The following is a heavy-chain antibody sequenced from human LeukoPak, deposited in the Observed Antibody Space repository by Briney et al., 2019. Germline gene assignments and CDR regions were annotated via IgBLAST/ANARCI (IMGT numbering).Heavy chain of an antibody. J-gene: IGHJ3*02. D-gene: IGHD2-21*01. CDR2: ISSGSRAI. V-gene: IGHV3-48*04. CDR1: GFSFSGYS. CDR3: AAVSYLAFDI. Sequence: PGGSLRLSCVASGFSFSGYSMNWVRQAPGKGLDWVSYISSGSRAIFYGDSVKGRFTISRDNAKNPAYLQINSLRVEDTAVYYCAAVSYLAFDIWGQGTMVTVSS.